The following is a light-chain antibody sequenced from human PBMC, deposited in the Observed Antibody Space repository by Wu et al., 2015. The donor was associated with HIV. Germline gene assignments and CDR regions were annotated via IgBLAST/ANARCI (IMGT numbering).Light chain of an antibody. CDR2: AAS. Sequence: DIQMTQSPSSPSASVGDRVTITCRASQGISNFLAWYQQKPGKPPKVLIYAASTLQSGVPSRFSGSGSGTDFTLTISSLQPEDFAVYYCQQYGSSPPFTFGPGTKVDIK. J-gene: IGKJ3*01. CDR3: QQYGSSPPFT. CDR1: QGISNF. V-gene: IGKV1-27*01.